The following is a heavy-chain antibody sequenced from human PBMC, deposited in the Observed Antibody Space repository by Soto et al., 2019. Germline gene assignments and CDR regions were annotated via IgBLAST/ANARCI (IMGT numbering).Heavy chain of an antibody. CDR2: ISGSGGSK. D-gene: IGHD6-13*01. CDR3: ANPLGRSSSWSHPREPENDY. J-gene: IGHJ4*02. V-gene: IGHV3-23*01. Sequence: PVGSLILSCGPSGFTLSSYSMSWVRMSPGKGLEWVSAISGSGGSKYYADSVKGRFTISRDNSKNTLYLQMNSLRAEDTAVYYCANPLGRSSSWSHPREPENDYWGQGTLVTVSS. CDR1: GFTLSSYS.